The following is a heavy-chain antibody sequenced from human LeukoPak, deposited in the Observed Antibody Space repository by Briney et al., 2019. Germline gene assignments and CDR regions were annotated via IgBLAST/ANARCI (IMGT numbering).Heavy chain of an antibody. Sequence: KPSETLSLTCTVSGGSTSSYYWSWIRQPPGKGLEWIGYIYYSGSTNYNPSLKSRVTISVDTSKNQFSLKLSSVTAADTAVYYCASNTGTTLGAFDIWGQGTMVTVSS. V-gene: IGHV4-59*01. J-gene: IGHJ3*02. CDR3: ASNTGTTLGAFDI. D-gene: IGHD1-7*01. CDR2: IYYSGST. CDR1: GGSTSSYY.